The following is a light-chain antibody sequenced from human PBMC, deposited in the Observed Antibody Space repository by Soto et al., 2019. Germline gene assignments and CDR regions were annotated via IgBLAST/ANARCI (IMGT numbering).Light chain of an antibody. CDR1: QGIRND. CDR2: AAS. CDR3: QQYYETPRT. Sequence: DIQMTQSPSSLSASVGDRVTITCRASQGIRNDLGWYQQKPGKAPKRLIYAASSFQSGVPSRFSGSGSETEFTLTISSLQTEDVAVYYCQQYYETPRTFGQGTKVEIK. J-gene: IGKJ1*01. V-gene: IGKV1-17*01.